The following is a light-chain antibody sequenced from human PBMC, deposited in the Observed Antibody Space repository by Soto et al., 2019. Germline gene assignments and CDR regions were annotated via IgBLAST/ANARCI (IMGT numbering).Light chain of an antibody. CDR1: QSISSW. V-gene: IGKV1-5*03. CDR2: KAS. Sequence: DLQIAHSPFPPAASVGDRDTNHFRASQSISSWLAWYQQKPGKAPKLLIYKASSLESGVPSRFSGSGSGTEFTLTISSLQPDDFATYYCQQYNSYSSLTFGQGTRLENK. J-gene: IGKJ5*01. CDR3: QQYNSYSSLT.